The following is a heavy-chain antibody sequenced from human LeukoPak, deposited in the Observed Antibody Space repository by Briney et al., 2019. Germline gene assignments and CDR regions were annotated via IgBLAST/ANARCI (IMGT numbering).Heavy chain of an antibody. J-gene: IGHJ5*02. CDR3: ARHEHSSGYYYVSGYSNWFDP. CDR2: INHSGST. V-gene: IGHV4-34*01. D-gene: IGHD3-22*01. Sequence: SETLSLTCAVYGGSFSGYYWSWIRQPPGKGLEWIGEINHSGSTNYNPSLKSRVTISVDTSKNQFSLKLSSVTAADTAVYYCARHEHSSGYYYVSGYSNWFDPWGQGTLVTVSS. CDR1: GGSFSGYY.